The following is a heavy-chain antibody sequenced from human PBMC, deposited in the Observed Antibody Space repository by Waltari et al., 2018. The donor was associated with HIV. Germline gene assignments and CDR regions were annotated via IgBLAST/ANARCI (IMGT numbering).Heavy chain of an antibody. Sequence: QVQLVESGGGVVQPGRSLRLSCAASGFIFNNFGMHWGRQAPGKGLEGVAVISFDGTNKYYAESVKGRFTVSRDKSKNTLFLQMNSLRAEDTALYYCAKDSAGATSYYYYVMDVWGQGTTVTVSS. CDR2: ISFDGTNK. CDR1: GFIFNNFG. J-gene: IGHJ6*02. CDR3: AKDSAGATSYYYYVMDV. V-gene: IGHV3-30*18. D-gene: IGHD1-1*01.